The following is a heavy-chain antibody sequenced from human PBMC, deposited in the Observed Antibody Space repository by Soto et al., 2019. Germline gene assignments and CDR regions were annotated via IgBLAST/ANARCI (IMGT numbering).Heavy chain of an antibody. Sequence: ESGGGLVQPGGSLRLSCAASGFTFSSYSMNWVRQAPGKGLEWVSYISSSSSTIYYADSVKGRFTISRDNAKNSLYLQMNSLRAEDTAVYYCARDQNYYGSGKYYFDYWGQGTLVTVSS. V-gene: IGHV3-48*01. D-gene: IGHD3-10*01. CDR2: ISSSSSTI. CDR3: ARDQNYYGSGKYYFDY. J-gene: IGHJ4*02. CDR1: GFTFSSYS.